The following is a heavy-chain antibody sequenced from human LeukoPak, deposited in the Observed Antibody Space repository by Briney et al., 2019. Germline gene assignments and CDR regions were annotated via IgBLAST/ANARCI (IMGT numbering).Heavy chain of an antibody. CDR1: GFTFSSNA. CDR3: ATTKQARRYFDY. V-gene: IGHV3-23*01. CDR2: ISGSGGNT. Sequence: GGSLRLSCAGSGFTFSSNALSWVRQAPGKGLEWVSAISGSGGNTYYADSVRGRYTISRDNSKNTLYLQMNTLRAEDTAVYYCATTKQARRYFDYWGQGTLVTVSS. D-gene: IGHD1-1*01. J-gene: IGHJ4*02.